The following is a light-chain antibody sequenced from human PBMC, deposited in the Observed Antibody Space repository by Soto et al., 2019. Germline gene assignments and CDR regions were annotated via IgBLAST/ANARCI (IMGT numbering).Light chain of an antibody. V-gene: IGKV1-5*01. CDR2: HAS. CDR3: QHYNSYPWT. J-gene: IGKJ1*01. CDR1: QTINNW. Sequence: DIQMTQSPSTLSASIGDRFTITCRASQTINNWLAWYQQKPGKAPNLLSYHASNLETGVPSRFTGSAFGTEFTLTISSLQPDDFATYYSQHYNSYPWTFGQGTKVEIK.